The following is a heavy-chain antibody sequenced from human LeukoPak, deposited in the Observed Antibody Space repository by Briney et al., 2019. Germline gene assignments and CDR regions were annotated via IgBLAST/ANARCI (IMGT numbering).Heavy chain of an antibody. CDR2: ISSSGSTI. CDR3: ARRGTTGKNYYYYMDV. Sequence: GGSLRLSCAASGFTFSSYAMSWVRQAPGKGLEWVSAISSSGSTIYYADSVKGRFTISRDNAKNSLYLQMNSLRAEDTAVYYCARRGTTGKNYYYYMDVWGKGTTVTVSS. CDR1: GFTFSSYA. J-gene: IGHJ6*03. D-gene: IGHD1-1*01. V-gene: IGHV3-21*04.